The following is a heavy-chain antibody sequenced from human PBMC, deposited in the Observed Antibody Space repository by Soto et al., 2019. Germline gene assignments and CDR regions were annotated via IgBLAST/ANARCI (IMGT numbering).Heavy chain of an antibody. Sequence: GGSLRLSCAASGFTFSSYAMHWVCQAPGKGLEWVAVISYDGSNKYYADSVKGRFTISRDNSKNTLYLQMNSLRAEDTAVYYCARDQAPRIQLWPPYDAFDIWGQGTMVTVSS. CDR3: ARDQAPRIQLWPPYDAFDI. CDR1: GFTFSSYA. V-gene: IGHV3-30-3*01. CDR2: ISYDGSNK. D-gene: IGHD5-18*01. J-gene: IGHJ3*02.